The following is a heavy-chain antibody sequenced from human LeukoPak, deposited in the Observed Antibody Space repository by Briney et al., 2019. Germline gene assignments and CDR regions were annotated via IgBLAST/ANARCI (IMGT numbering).Heavy chain of an antibody. CDR2: IKHDGSEK. Sequence: GGSLRLSCAASGFTFSSYWMSWVRQAPGTGLEWVANIKHDGSEKYYVDSVKGRFTISRDNAKNSLYLQMNSLRAEDTAVYYCARRLGLGFGEYSNNWFDPWGQGTLVTVSS. D-gene: IGHD3-10*01. V-gene: IGHV3-7*01. CDR3: ARRLGLGFGEYSNNWFDP. J-gene: IGHJ5*02. CDR1: GFTFSSYW.